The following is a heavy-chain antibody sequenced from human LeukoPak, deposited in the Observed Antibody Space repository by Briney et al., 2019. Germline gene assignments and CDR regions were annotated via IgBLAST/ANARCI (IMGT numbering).Heavy chain of an antibody. CDR3: ATYITIFGVVIQANY. V-gene: IGHV4-31*03. J-gene: IGHJ4*02. D-gene: IGHD3-3*01. CDR1: GGSISSGGYY. CDR2: IYYSGST. Sequence: SETLSLTCTVSGGSISSGGYYWSWIRQHPGKGLEWIGYIYYSGSTYYNPSLKSRVTISVDTSKNQFSLKLSSVTAADTAVYYCATYITIFGVVIQANYWGQGTLVTVSS.